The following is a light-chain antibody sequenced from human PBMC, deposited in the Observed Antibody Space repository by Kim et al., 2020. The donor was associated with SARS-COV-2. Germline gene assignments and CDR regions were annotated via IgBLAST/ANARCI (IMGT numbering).Light chain of an antibody. J-gene: IGKJ1*01. CDR2: KTS. V-gene: IGKV1-5*03. CDR3: QQYNSYSTT. Sequence: DIQMTQSPSTLSASVGDRVTITCRASQNVDRWLALYQQKPGKAPKLLIYKTSFLQSGVPSRFSGSGSGTEFILTISSLQPDDFATYYCQQYNSYSTTFGQGTKVDIK. CDR1: QNVDRW.